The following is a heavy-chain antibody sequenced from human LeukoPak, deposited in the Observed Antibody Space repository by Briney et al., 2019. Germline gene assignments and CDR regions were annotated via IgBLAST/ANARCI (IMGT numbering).Heavy chain of an antibody. J-gene: IGHJ4*02. D-gene: IGHD5-12*01. Sequence: PSETLFLTCAVYGGSFSGYYWSWIRQPPGKGLEWIGEINHSGSTNYNPSLKSRVTISVDTSKNQFSLKLSSVTAADTAVYYCARGRKLVATIYSGVGYWGQGTLVTVSS. CDR2: INHSGST. CDR3: ARGRKLVATIYSGVGY. CDR1: GGSFSGYY. V-gene: IGHV4-34*01.